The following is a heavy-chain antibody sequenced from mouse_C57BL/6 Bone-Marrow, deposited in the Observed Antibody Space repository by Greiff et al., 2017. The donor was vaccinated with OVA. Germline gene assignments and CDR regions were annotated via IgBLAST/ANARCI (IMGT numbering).Heavy chain of an antibody. V-gene: IGHV5-12*01. Sequence: EVQLVESGGGLVQPGGSLKLSCAASGFTFSAYYMYWVRQTPEKRLEWVASISNGGGSTSYPDTVKGRFTISRDNAKNTLYLQMGRLKSEDTAMGYCARHRGDGYHWYFDVGGKGTTVTVSS. D-gene: IGHD2-3*01. CDR2: ISNGGGST. CDR3: ARHRGDGYHWYFDV. CDR1: GFTFSAYY. J-gene: IGHJ1*03.